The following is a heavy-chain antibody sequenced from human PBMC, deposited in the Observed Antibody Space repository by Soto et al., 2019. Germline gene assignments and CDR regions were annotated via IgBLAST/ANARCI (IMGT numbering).Heavy chain of an antibody. CDR1: GGSISSVYDY. V-gene: IGHV4-30-4*01. Sequence: QVQLQESGPILVKPSQTLSLTCTVSGGSISSVYDYWSWIRQSPDKGVEWIGHIYDGGSTYNNPSLPSRVTISVATSKNQSSLQLRSVTAADTAVYSFSRGPSGDKVDYWGQGTLVTVSS. CDR3: SRGPSGDKVDY. J-gene: IGHJ4*02. D-gene: IGHD7-27*01. CDR2: IYDGGST.